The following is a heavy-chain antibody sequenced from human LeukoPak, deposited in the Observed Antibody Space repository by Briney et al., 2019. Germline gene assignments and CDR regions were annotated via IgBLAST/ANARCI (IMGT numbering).Heavy chain of an antibody. J-gene: IGHJ4*02. CDR2: IWYDGSNK. CDR1: GLTFRNYG. CDR3: ATDRNSGKYYDY. D-gene: IGHD1-26*01. V-gene: IGHV3-33*01. Sequence: GGSLRLSCAASGLTFRNYGMHWVRQAPGKGLEWVAVIWYDGSNKYYADSVKGRFTTSRDNSKDTLYPQMNSLRAEDTAVYYCATDRNSGKYYDYWGQGTLVTVSS.